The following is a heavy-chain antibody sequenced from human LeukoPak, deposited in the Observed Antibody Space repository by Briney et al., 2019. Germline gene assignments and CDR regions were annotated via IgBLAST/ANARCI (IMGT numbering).Heavy chain of an antibody. J-gene: IGHJ6*03. D-gene: IGHD3-10*01. CDR3: AKVLWFGESYYYYYMDV. CDR1: GFTFSSYA. CDR2: ISGTGGNT. V-gene: IGHV3-23*01. Sequence: GGSLRLSCAASGFTFSSYAMTWVRQAPGKGLEWVSAISGTGGNTYYVDSVKGRFTISRDNSKNTLYLQMNSLRAEDTAVYYCAKVLWFGESYYYYYMDVWGKGTTVTVSS.